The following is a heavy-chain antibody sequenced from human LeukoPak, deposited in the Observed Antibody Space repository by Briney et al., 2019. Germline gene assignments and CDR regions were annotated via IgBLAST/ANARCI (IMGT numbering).Heavy chain of an antibody. V-gene: IGHV1-69*13. J-gene: IGHJ6*03. CDR1: GGTFSNYA. CDR2: IIPMLGTT. Sequence: GASVKVSCKTSGGTFSNYALSWVRQAPGQGLEWMGGIIPMLGTTHYAQQFQGRVLLTADESTTTAHMELNRLKSEDTAAYYCARGRITGVGVAVLDYYFMDLWGKGTTVIVSS. CDR3: ARGRITGVGVAVLDYYFMDL. D-gene: IGHD1-26*01.